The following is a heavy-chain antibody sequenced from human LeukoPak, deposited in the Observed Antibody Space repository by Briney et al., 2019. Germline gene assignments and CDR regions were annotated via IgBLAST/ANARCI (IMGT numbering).Heavy chain of an antibody. CDR1: GGSFSGYY. V-gene: IGHV4-34*01. J-gene: IGHJ4*02. Sequence: PSETLSLTCAVYGGSFSGYYWSWIRQPPGKGLEWIGEINHSGSTNYNPSLKSRVTISVDTSKNQFSLKLSSVTAADTAVYYCARRPVPHYDILTGYSQEIDYWGQGTLVTVSS. CDR2: INHSGST. CDR3: ARRPVPHYDILTGYSQEIDY. D-gene: IGHD3-9*01.